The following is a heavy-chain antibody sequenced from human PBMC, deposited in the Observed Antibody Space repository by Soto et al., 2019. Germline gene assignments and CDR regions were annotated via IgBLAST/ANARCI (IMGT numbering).Heavy chain of an antibody. CDR3: APHVSCSGGSCQYDAFAI. CDR1: GFTVSSHA. CDR2: ITADGGT. D-gene: IGHD2-15*01. Sequence: EVQVLESGGGLVQPGGSLRLSCEGSGFTVSSHAMTWIRQAPGKGPEWVSTITADGGTYYADSVKGRFAMSRDTSESTLYLQRNGLGAEDTAAYYCAPHVSCSGGSCQYDAFAIRGQGTMVTVSS. V-gene: IGHV3-23*01. J-gene: IGHJ3*02.